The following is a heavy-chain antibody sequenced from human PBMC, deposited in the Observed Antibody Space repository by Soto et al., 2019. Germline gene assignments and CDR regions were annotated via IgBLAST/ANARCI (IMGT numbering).Heavy chain of an antibody. CDR1: GYSFTSYW. V-gene: IGHV5-51*01. CDR3: ARHTRFTGMGDAFDI. J-gene: IGHJ3*02. Sequence: GESLKISCKGSGYSFTSYWIGWVRQMPGKGLEWMGIIYPGDSDTRYSPSFQGQVTISADKSISTAYLQWSSLKASDAAMYYCARHTRFTGMGDAFDIWGQGTMVTVSS. CDR2: IYPGDSDT. D-gene: IGHD2-8*02.